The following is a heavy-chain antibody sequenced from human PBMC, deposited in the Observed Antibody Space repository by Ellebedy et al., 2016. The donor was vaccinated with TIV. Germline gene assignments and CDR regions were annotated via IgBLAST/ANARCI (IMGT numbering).Heavy chain of an antibody. CDR3: VRLSCSGSCSRGGAFDI. J-gene: IGHJ3*02. Sequence: SETLSLTCTVSGGSISSYYWSRIRQPPGKGLEWIGYIYYSGSTYYNPSLKSRVTISVDTSKNQFSLKLSSVTAADTAVYYCVRLSCSGSCSRGGAFDIWGQGTMATVYS. D-gene: IGHD2-15*01. CDR2: IYYSGST. CDR1: GGSISSYY. V-gene: IGHV4-30-4*01.